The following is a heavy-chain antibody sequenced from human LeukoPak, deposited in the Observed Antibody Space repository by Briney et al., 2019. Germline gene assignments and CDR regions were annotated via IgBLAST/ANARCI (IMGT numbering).Heavy chain of an antibody. Sequence: GGSLRLSCAASGFTFSSYAMHWVRQAPGKGLEWVAVVSYDGSNKYYADSVKGRFTISRDNSKNTLYLQMNSLRAEDTAVYYCARDRSSGYSPTFDYWGQGTLVTVSS. V-gene: IGHV3-30-3*01. J-gene: IGHJ4*02. CDR3: ARDRSSGYSPTFDY. D-gene: IGHD3-22*01. CDR1: GFTFSSYA. CDR2: VSYDGSNK.